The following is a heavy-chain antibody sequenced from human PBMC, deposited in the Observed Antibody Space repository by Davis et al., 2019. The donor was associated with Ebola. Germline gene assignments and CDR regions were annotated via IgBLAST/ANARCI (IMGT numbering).Heavy chain of an antibody. V-gene: IGHV3-48*02. D-gene: IGHD2-21*02. J-gene: IGHJ3*02. CDR2: ISISRSAT. CDR1: GFPFSGYC. CDR3: ARGVDYAFDI. Sequence: GESLKISCAASGFPFSGYCMNWVRQAPGKGLEWVSHISISRSATNYADSVKGRFTISRDNVRNSLSLQMNSLRDEDTAVYYCARGVDYAFDIWGQGTMVTVSS.